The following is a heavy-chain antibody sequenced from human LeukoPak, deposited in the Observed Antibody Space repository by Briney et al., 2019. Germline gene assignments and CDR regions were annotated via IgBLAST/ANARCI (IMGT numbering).Heavy chain of an antibody. CDR1: GFTFDNYR. D-gene: IGHD1-26*01. CDR3: TKRVKYGGTWDHFAD. Sequence: GGSLRLSCAASGFTFDNYRMSWVRQAPGKGLEWVSTVNADGGNTYYADSVKGRFTISRDNSKSTPILQMNSLRVEDTALYYCTKRVKYGGTWDHFADWGQGTLVTVSS. J-gene: IGHJ4*02. V-gene: IGHV3-23*01. CDR2: VNADGGNT.